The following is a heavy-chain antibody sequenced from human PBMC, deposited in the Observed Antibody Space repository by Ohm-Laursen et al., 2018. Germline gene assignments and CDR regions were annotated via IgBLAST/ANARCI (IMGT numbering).Heavy chain of an antibody. Sequence: SETLSLTCTVSGGSISRYFWSWIRQPPGKALEWIGYIHQSGSTNYNPSLRSRVTISVDTSKNQVSLKLSSVTAADTAVYYCARVPYGDYIFQHWGQGTLGTVSS. D-gene: IGHD4-17*01. CDR3: ARVPYGDYIFQH. CDR2: IHQSGST. V-gene: IGHV4-59*12. CDR1: GGSISRYF. J-gene: IGHJ1*01.